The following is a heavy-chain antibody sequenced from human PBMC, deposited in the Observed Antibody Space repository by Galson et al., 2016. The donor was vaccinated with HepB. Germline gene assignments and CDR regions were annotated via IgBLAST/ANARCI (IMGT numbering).Heavy chain of an antibody. CDR2: ISGSGGST. CDR3: AKWGYNWNLDWLDP. Sequence: SLRLSCAASGFTFSTYAMTWVRQAPGKGLEWASAISGSGGSTYSAGSVKGRFTISRDTSKNMLYLQMNSLKAEDTAVYYCAKWGYNWNLDWLDPWGQGTLVTVSS. CDR1: GFTFSTYA. J-gene: IGHJ5*02. D-gene: IGHD1-1*01. V-gene: IGHV3-23*01.